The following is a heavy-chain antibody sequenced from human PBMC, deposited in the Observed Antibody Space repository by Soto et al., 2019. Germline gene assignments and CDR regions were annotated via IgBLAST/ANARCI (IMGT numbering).Heavy chain of an antibody. D-gene: IGHD1-26*01. J-gene: IGHJ3*02. Sequence: ASVKVSCKASGYTFTSYGISWVRQAPGQGLEWMGWISAYNGNTNYAKKHQGRVTMTKDTSTSTTYMKLRSLRSDDTAVYYCARNHYLMSVGLDAFDIWGQGTMVTVSS. CDR1: GYTFTSYG. CDR3: ARNHYLMSVGLDAFDI. V-gene: IGHV1-18*01. CDR2: ISAYNGNT.